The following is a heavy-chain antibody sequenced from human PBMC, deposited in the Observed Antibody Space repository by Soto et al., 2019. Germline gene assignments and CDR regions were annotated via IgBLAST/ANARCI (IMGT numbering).Heavy chain of an antibody. CDR3: ARRQYSGYDYGYYYYMDV. V-gene: IGHV5-51*01. Sequence: PGESLKISCKGSGYSFTSYWIGWVRQVPGKGLEWMGIIYPGDSDTRYSPSFQGQVTISADKSISTAYLQWSSLKASDTAMYYCARRQYSGYDYGYYYYMDVWGKGTTVTVSS. CDR1: GYSFTSYW. CDR2: IYPGDSDT. D-gene: IGHD5-12*01. J-gene: IGHJ6*03.